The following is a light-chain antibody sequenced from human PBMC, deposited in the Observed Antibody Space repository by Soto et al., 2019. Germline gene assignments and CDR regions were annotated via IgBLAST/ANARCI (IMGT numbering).Light chain of an antibody. V-gene: IGLV2-14*03. CDR1: SSDVGGYNY. Sequence: QSALTQPASVSGSPGQSITISCTGTSSDVGGYNYVSWYQHHPGKVPKLIIYDVTNRPSGVSNRFSGSKSGNTASLTISGLQAEDEADYYCSSFSSSSTLLLFGGGTQLTVL. CDR3: SSFSSSSTLLL. J-gene: IGLJ2*01. CDR2: DVT.